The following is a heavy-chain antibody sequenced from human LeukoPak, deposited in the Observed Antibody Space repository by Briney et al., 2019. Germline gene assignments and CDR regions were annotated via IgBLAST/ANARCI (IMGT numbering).Heavy chain of an antibody. Sequence: GASVKVSCKASGYTFTSYDINWVRQATGQGLEWMGWINPNSGGTNYAQKFQGRVTMTRDTSISTAYMELSRLRSDDTAVYYCARDRGRYYDILTGRGDDAFDIWGQGTMVTVSS. D-gene: IGHD3-9*01. CDR2: INPNSGGT. J-gene: IGHJ3*02. CDR3: ARDRGRYYDILTGRGDDAFDI. V-gene: IGHV1-2*02. CDR1: GYTFTSYD.